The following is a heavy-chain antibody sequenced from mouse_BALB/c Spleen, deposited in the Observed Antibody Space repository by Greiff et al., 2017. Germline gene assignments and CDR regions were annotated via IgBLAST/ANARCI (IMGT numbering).Heavy chain of an antibody. CDR3: ARPNRYHYAMDY. D-gene: IGHD2-14*01. V-gene: IGHV5-6*01. CDR2: ISSGGSYT. Sequence: EVQLVESGGDLVKPGGSLKLSCAASGFTFSSYGMSWVRQTPDKRLEWVATISSGGSYTYYPDSVKGRFTISRDNAKNTLYLQMSSLKSEDTAMYYCARPNRYHYAMDYWGQGTSVTVSS. J-gene: IGHJ4*01. CDR1: GFTFSSYG.